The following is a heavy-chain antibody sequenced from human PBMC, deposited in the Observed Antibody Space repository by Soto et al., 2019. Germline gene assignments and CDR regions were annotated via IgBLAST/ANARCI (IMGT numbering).Heavy chain of an antibody. CDR1: GLTFSEYS. CDR2: ISSDGDIT. V-gene: IGHV3-64D*06. Sequence: GGSLRLSCSASGLTFSEYSMHWVLQAPGKGLQYVSTISSDGDITYYADSVKGRFTIPRDNSKNTLYLQMNSLRTEDTAVYYCVKVSTFYDILTGYYSTNFFDPWGQGTLVTIYS. CDR3: VKVSTFYDILTGYYSTNFFDP. J-gene: IGHJ5*02. D-gene: IGHD3-9*01.